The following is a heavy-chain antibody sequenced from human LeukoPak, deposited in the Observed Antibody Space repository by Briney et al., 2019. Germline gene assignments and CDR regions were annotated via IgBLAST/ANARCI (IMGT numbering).Heavy chain of an antibody. V-gene: IGHV1-69*05. CDR3: ARDRASRDGYNYAAGY. CDR2: IIPIFGTA. Sequence: SVKVSCKASGGTFSSYAISWVRQAPGQGLEWMGGIIPIFGTANYAQKFQGRVTITTDESTSTAYMELSSLRSEDTAVYYCARDRASRDGYNYAAGYWGQGTLVTVSS. J-gene: IGHJ4*02. D-gene: IGHD5-24*01. CDR1: GGTFSSYA.